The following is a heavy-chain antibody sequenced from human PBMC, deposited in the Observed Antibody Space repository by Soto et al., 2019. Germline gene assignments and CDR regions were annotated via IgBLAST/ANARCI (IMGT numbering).Heavy chain of an antibody. CDR3: AKGVHGVTMIVVVTFPFDY. Sequence: GGSLRLSCAASGFTFISYAMSWVRQAPGKGLEWVSAISGSGGSTYYADSVKGRFTISRDNSKNTLYLQMNSLRAEDTAVYYCAKGVHGVTMIVVVTFPFDYWGQGTLVTVSS. D-gene: IGHD3-22*01. CDR2: ISGSGGST. V-gene: IGHV3-23*01. J-gene: IGHJ4*02. CDR1: GFTFISYA.